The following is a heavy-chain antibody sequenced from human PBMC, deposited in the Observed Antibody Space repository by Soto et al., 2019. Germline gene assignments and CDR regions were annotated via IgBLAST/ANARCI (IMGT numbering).Heavy chain of an antibody. CDR3: ARHSYYDSSGYYAPNPKTEFDH. D-gene: IGHD3-22*01. CDR2: IYYSGST. V-gene: IGHV4-39*01. CDR1: GFSISSSSYY. J-gene: IGHJ4*02. Sequence: XETLSLTCTVSGFSISSSSYYWGWIRQPPGKGLEWIGSIYYSGSTYYNPSLKSRVTISVDTSKNQFSLKLSSVTAADTAVYYCARHSYYDSSGYYAPNPKTEFDHWGQGTLVTV.